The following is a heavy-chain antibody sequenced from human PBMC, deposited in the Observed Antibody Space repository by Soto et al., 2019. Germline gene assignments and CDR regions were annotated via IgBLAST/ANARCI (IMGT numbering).Heavy chain of an antibody. CDR1: GGTFSRYA. Sequence: SGTVSCKACGGTFSRYAISGGRQAPGEGLEWMGGITPIFGPANYAQKFKGRVTITADESTSTAYMELSSLRSEDTAVYYCARLAAAGHTAWFDPWGQGTLVTVSS. J-gene: IGHJ5*02. CDR3: ARLAAAGHTAWFDP. D-gene: IGHD6-13*01. CDR2: ITPIFGPA. V-gene: IGHV1-69*13.